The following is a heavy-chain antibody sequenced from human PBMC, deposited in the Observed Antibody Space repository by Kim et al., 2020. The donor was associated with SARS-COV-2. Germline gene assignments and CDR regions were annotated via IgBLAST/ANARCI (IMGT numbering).Heavy chain of an antibody. J-gene: IGHJ4*02. Sequence: SETLSLTCAVYGGSLSGYYWCWVCKPPGQGLEWIGEINHSGSTNYNSSPKSRVTISVDTSKNQFTLRLSSVTAAATAVYYCARGKSGYSSGWYRFLGNGDGLDYCGVGALVTVSA. CDR3: ARGKSGYSSGWYRFLGNGDGLDY. V-gene: IGHV4-34*01. CDR2: INHSGST. CDR1: GGSLSGYY. D-gene: IGHD6-19*01.